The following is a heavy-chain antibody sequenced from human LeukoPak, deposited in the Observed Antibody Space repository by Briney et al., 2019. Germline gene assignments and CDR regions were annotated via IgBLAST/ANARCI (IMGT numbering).Heavy chain of an antibody. CDR3: ARGRSAVVTPDYYYYYCMDV. Sequence: PSETLSLTCTVSGGSISDSHWSWIRQPPGKGLEWIGNIHTSGGSNYSPSLKSRVTISLHMSRNQFSLRLSSVTAADTAVYYCARGRSAVVTPDYYYYYCMDVWGKGTTVTVSS. CDR1: GGSISDSH. J-gene: IGHJ6*03. CDR2: IHTSGGS. D-gene: IGHD4-23*01. V-gene: IGHV4-4*09.